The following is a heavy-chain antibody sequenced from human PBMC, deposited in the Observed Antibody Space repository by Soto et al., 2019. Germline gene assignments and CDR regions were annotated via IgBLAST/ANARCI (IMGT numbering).Heavy chain of an antibody. D-gene: IGHD6-19*01. Sequence: ASVKVSCKASGYTFTSYAISWVRQAPGKGLEWMGWISAYNGNTNYAQKLQGRVTMTTDTSTSTAYMELRSLRSDDTAVYYCARDRQWLVTLNLNYFDYWGQGTLVTVSS. CDR2: ISAYNGNT. CDR3: ARDRQWLVTLNLNYFDY. V-gene: IGHV1-18*01. J-gene: IGHJ4*02. CDR1: GYTFTSYA.